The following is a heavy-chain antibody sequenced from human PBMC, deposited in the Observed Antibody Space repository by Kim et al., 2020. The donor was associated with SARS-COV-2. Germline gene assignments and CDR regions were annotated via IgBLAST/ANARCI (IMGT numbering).Heavy chain of an antibody. J-gene: IGHJ3*02. Sequence: GGSLRLSCTASGFTFGDYAMSWFRQAPGKGLEWVGFIRSKAYGGTTEYAASVKGRFTISRDDSKSIAYLQMNSLKTEDTAVYYCTRDRLAWWELPSGAFDIWGQGTMVTVSS. V-gene: IGHV3-49*03. CDR1: GFTFGDYA. CDR3: TRDRLAWWELPSGAFDI. D-gene: IGHD1-26*01. CDR2: IRSKAYGGTT.